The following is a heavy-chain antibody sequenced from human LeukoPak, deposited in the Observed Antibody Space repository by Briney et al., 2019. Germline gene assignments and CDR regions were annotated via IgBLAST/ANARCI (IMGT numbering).Heavy chain of an antibody. D-gene: IGHD3-22*01. Sequence: ASVKVSCKASGYTFNGYYMHWVRQAPGQGFEWMGWVNPTNGATNYAQKFQGRVTLTTDTSTNTAYMELSWLTSDDTAVYYCARPRIESGGYYYGHWGQGTLVTVSS. CDR3: ARPRIESGGYYYGH. V-gene: IGHV1-2*02. J-gene: IGHJ4*02. CDR1: GYTFNGYY. CDR2: VNPTNGAT.